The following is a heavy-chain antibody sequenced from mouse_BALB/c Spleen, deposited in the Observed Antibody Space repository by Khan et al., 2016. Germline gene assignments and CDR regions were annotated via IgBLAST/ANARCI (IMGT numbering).Heavy chain of an antibody. Sequence: QVQLQQSGAELMKPGASVKISCKATGYTFSNYWIEWVKQRPGHGLEWIGDILPGNANSNYNENLKGKATLTADISSTTAYMHLSSLTSEDSAVYYCARACYSMDYWGQGTSVTVSS. CDR1: GYTFSNYW. J-gene: IGHJ4*01. CDR2: ILPGNANS. CDR3: ARACYSMDY. V-gene: IGHV1-9*01.